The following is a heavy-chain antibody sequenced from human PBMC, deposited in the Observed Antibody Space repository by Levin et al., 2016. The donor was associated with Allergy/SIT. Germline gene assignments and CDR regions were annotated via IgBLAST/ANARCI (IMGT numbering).Heavy chain of an antibody. V-gene: IGHV4-39*01. J-gene: IGHJ3*02. CDR3: TRPYSSGWFQPFDI. CDR2: INYSGSA. Sequence: SETLSLTCAVSGGSISSSNWWSWVRQPPGEGLEWIGSINYSGSAYYNPSLKSRVTISVDTSKNQFSLKLSSVTAADTAIYYCTRPYSSGWFQPFDIWGQGTMVTVSS. D-gene: IGHD6-19*01. CDR1: GGSISSSNW.